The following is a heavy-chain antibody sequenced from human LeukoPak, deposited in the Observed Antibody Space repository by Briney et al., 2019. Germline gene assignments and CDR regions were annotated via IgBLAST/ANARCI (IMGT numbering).Heavy chain of an antibody. CDR3: ARLRITRVRGVIGFWFDP. CDR2: ISSSGSTI. CDR1: GFTFSDYY. D-gene: IGHD3-10*01. J-gene: IGHJ5*02. Sequence: GGSLRLSCAASGFTFSDYYMSWIRQAPGKGLEWVSYISSSGSTIYYADSVKGRFTISRDNAKNSLFLQMNSLRAEDTGVYYCARLRITRVRGVIGFWFDPWGQGTLVTVSS. V-gene: IGHV3-11*01.